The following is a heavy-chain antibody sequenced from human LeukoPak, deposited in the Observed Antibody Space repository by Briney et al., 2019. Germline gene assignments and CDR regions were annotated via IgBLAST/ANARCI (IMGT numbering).Heavy chain of an antibody. D-gene: IGHD4-17*01. V-gene: IGHV3-74*01. CDR3: ARGGYGAYMG. Sequence: GGSLRLSYATTGFTFSTYWMPWVRQAPGKGLVWVSCLNSDGSNTGYVDSVKGRFTISIDNAKNTLYLQMTTLRAEDTAVYYCARGGYGAYMGWGQGNLVTVSS. CDR1: GFTFSTYW. CDR2: LNSDGSNT. J-gene: IGHJ4*02.